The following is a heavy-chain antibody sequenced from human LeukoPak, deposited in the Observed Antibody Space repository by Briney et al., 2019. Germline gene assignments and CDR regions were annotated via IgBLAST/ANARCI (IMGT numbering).Heavy chain of an antibody. D-gene: IGHD3-3*01. CDR2: ISSSSTYI. V-gene: IGHV3-21*01. CDR3: ARVRGSGSSYWYFNL. J-gene: IGHJ2*01. Sequence: GGSLRLSCAASGFTFSSYNINWVRQAPGKGLEWVSSISSSSTYIYYADSVKGRFNISRDNANNSLFLQMNSLRAEDTAVYYCARVRGSGSSYWYFNLWGRGTLVTVSS. CDR1: GFTFSSYN.